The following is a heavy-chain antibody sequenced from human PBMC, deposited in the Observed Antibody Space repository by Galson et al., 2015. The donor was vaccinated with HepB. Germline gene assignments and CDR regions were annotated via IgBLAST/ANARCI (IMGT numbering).Heavy chain of an antibody. CDR3: ARDHLPLSGYTFYYDF. CDR2: INPYNGKT. V-gene: IGHV1-18*01. Sequence: SVKVSCKGSGYTFGTYGINWVRQAPGQGLEWMGWINPYNGKTNSAQHFHDRVTLTTDPSASTAYMELQSLTSDDTAVYYCARDHLPLSGYTFYYDFWGQGTLITVSS. CDR1: GYTFGTYG. D-gene: IGHD3-3*01. J-gene: IGHJ4*02.